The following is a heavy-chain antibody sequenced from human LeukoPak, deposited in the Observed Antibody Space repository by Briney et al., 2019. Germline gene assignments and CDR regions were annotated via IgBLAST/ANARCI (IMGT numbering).Heavy chain of an antibody. CDR1: GFSFSSFG. Sequence: GGSLRLSCAASGFSFSSFGMSWVRQAPGRGLQWVSSISGDGRDTFYADSVKGRFTVSRDNSKNTLYLQMNGLRAEDTAVYYCAELGITMIGGVWGKGTTVTISS. V-gene: IGHV3-23*01. J-gene: IGHJ6*04. CDR3: AELGITMIGGV. D-gene: IGHD3-10*02. CDR2: ISGDGRDT.